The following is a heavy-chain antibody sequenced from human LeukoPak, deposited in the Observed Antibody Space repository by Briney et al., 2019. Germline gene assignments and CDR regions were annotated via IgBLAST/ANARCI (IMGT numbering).Heavy chain of an antibody. Sequence: GGSLRLSCAASGFTFSSYAMSWVRQAPEKGLEWVSSVTISGDNTYYADSVKGRFTISRDNAKNSLYLQMNSLRAEDTALYYCAKEAAAGFVQDAFDIWGQGTMVTVSS. D-gene: IGHD6-13*01. CDR3: AKEAAAGFVQDAFDI. CDR2: VTISGDNT. V-gene: IGHV3-23*01. J-gene: IGHJ3*02. CDR1: GFTFSSYA.